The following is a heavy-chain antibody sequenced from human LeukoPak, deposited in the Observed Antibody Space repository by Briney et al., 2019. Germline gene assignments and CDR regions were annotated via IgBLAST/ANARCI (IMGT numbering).Heavy chain of an antibody. Sequence: SETLSLTCAVYGGSFSGYYWSWIRQPPGKGLEWIGEINHSGSTNYNPSLKRRVTISVDTSKNQFSLKLSSVTAADTAVYYCARAPTDMTLRRTNWFDPGGQGTLVTVPS. V-gene: IGHV4-34*01. CDR1: GGSFSGYY. D-gene: IGHD4-17*01. CDR2: INHSGST. CDR3: ARAPTDMTLRRTNWFDP. J-gene: IGHJ5*02.